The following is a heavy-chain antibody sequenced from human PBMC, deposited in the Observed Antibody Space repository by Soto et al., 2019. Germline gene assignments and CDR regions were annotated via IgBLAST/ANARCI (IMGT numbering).Heavy chain of an antibody. CDR3: ASLPWANYYYYGMDV. V-gene: IGHV1-8*01. CDR1: GYTFTSYD. CDR2: MNPNSGNT. J-gene: IGHJ6*02. Sequence: ASVKVSCKASGYTFTSYDINWVRQATGQGLESMGWMNPNSGNTGYAQKFQGRVTMTRNTSISTAYMELGSLRSEDTAVYYCASLPWANYYYYGMDVWGQGTTVTVSS. D-gene: IGHD7-27*01.